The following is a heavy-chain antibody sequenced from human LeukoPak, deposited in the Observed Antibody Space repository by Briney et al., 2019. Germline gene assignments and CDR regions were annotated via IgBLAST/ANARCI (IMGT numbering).Heavy chain of an antibody. CDR2: IYHSGST. J-gene: IGHJ5*02. D-gene: IGHD2-21*02. Sequence: PSETLSLTCTVSAGSISSSSYYWGWIRQPPGKGLEWIGSIYHSGSTHYNPSLKSRVTISVDTSKNQFSLKLSSVTAADTAVYYCARNTTEVVTAKWFDPWGQGTLVTVSS. CDR3: ARNTTEVVTAKWFDP. CDR1: AGSISSSSYY. V-gene: IGHV4-39*07.